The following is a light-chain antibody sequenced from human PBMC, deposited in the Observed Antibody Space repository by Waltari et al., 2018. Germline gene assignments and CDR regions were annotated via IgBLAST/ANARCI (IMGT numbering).Light chain of an antibody. Sequence: DIQLTQSPSFLSASVGDTVTITCRASQAINHYLAWYQQKPGKAPNHLIYAVSTLRSGVPSRFSGSASGTEFTLTINSLQPEDFATYYCQQLKGFPITFGQGTRLEIK. V-gene: IGKV1-9*01. J-gene: IGKJ5*01. CDR2: AVS. CDR1: QAINHY. CDR3: QQLKGFPIT.